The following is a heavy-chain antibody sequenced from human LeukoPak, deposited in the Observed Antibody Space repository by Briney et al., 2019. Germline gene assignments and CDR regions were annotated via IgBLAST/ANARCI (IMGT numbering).Heavy chain of an antibody. CDR1: GGTFSSYA. V-gene: IGHV1-69*05. D-gene: IGHD3-22*01. Sequence: AASVKVSCKASGGTFSSYAISWVRQAPGQGLEWMGGIIPIFGTANYAQKFQGRVTITTDESTSTAYMELSSLRSEDTAVYYCARGGNYYDSSGYYYFDYWGQGTLVTVSS. CDR2: IIPIFGTA. J-gene: IGHJ4*02. CDR3: ARGGNYYDSSGYYYFDY.